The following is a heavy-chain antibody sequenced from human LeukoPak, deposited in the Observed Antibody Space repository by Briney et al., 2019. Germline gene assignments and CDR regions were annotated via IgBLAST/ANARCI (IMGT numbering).Heavy chain of an antibody. CDR3: AREAGYCSGGSCYSYYYYMDV. Sequence: SETLSLTCTVSGGSISSYYWSWIRQPPGKGLEWIGYIYYSGSTYYNPSLKSRVTISVDTSKNQFSLKLSSVTAADTAVYYCAREAGYCSGGSCYSYYYYMDVWGKGTTVTVSS. CDR2: IYYSGST. J-gene: IGHJ6*03. D-gene: IGHD2-15*01. V-gene: IGHV4-59*12. CDR1: GGSISSYY.